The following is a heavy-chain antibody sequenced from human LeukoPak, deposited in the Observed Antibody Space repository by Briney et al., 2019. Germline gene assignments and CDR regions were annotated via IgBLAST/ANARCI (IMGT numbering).Heavy chain of an antibody. CDR3: ASGDCGGDCLGAFDI. V-gene: IGHV4-39*07. D-gene: IGHD2-21*02. Sequence: SETLSLTCTVSGGSIRSSYYYWGWIRQPPGKGLEWIGSIYDSGSTYYNPSLKSRVTISVDTSKNQFSLKLSSVTAADTAVYYCASGDCGGDCLGAFDIWGQGTMVTVSS. CDR1: GGSIRSSYYY. CDR2: IYDSGST. J-gene: IGHJ3*02.